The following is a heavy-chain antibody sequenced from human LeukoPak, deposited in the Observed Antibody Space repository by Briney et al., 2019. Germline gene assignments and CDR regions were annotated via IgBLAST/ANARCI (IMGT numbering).Heavy chain of an antibody. D-gene: IGHD2-15*01. J-gene: IGHJ5*02. CDR3: AREKEGYCSGGNCYGNWFDP. CDR2: ISSSSSYI. CDR1: GFTFSSYS. Sequence: GGSLRLSCAASGFTFSSYSMNWVRQAPGKGLEWVSSISSSSSYIYYADSVKGRFTISRDNAKNSLYLQMNNLRAEDKAVYYCAREKEGYCSGGNCYGNWFDPWGQGTLVTVSS. V-gene: IGHV3-21*01.